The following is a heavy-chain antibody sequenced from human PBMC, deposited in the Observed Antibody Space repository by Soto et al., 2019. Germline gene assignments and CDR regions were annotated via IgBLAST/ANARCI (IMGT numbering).Heavy chain of an antibody. CDR2: IYHSGST. CDR3: AREGRGLRLGEGSGMDV. CDR1: GGSISSSNW. Sequence: SETLSLTCAVSGGSISSSNWWSWVRQPPGKGLEWIGEIYHSGSTNYNPSLKSRVTISVDKSKNQFSLKLSSVTAADTAVYYCAREGRGLRLGEGSGMDVWGQGTTVTVSS. D-gene: IGHD3-16*01. V-gene: IGHV4-4*02. J-gene: IGHJ6*02.